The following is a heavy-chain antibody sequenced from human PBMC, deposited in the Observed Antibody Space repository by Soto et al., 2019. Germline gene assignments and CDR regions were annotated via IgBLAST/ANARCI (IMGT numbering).Heavy chain of an antibody. J-gene: IGHJ4*02. D-gene: IGHD3-22*01. CDR2: ISSSSSYI. CDR3: ERGLPNYDSNGYYYGY. Sequence: GGSLRLSCAASGFTFSSYTMNWVRQALGKGLEWVSSISSSSSYIYFADLVKGRFTISRDNAKNSLYLQMNSMRAEDTAVYYCERGLPNYDSNGYYYGYWGQGTLVTVSS. V-gene: IGHV3-21*01. CDR1: GFTFSSYT.